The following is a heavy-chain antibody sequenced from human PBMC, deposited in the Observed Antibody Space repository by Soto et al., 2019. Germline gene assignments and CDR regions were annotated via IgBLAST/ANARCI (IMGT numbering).Heavy chain of an antibody. V-gene: IGHV4-39*02. Sequence: SETLSLTCSVSGDAITSNGYYWGWIRQPPGGGLEWIGNVYYIGTTFFHPSLRSRVSISVDTSKHVFSLRLTSVTAADTAVYYCARSHYTYGLLIDYWGLGTLVTVSS. J-gene: IGHJ4*02. CDR1: GDAITSNGYY. CDR3: ARSHYTYGLLIDY. CDR2: VYYIGTT. D-gene: IGHD3-3*01.